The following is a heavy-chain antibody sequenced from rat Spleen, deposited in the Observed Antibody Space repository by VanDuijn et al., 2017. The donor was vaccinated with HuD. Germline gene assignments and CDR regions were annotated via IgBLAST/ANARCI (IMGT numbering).Heavy chain of an antibody. CDR3: ARHFSPADYYSSFPGLY. D-gene: IGHD1-2*01. J-gene: IGHJ3*01. CDR2: ISPSGGST. V-gene: IGHV5-25*01. Sequence: EVQLVESGGGLVQPGRSLKLSCAASGFTFSNYDMAWVRQAPTKGLEWVASISPSGGSTYYRDSVKGRFTVSRDNAKSTLYLQMDSLRSEDTATYYCARHFSPADYYSSFPGLYWGQGTLVTVSS. CDR1: GFTFSNYD.